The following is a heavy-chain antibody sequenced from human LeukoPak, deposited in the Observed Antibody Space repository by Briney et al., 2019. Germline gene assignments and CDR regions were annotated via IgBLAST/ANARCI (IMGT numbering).Heavy chain of an antibody. D-gene: IGHD2-2*02. J-gene: IGHJ3*02. Sequence: GESLKISCKGSGYSFTSYWIGWVRQMPGKGLEWMEIIYPGGSDTRYSPSFQGQVTISADKSISTAYLQWSSLKASDTAMYYCATAILRRCSSTSCYKRDDAFDIWGQGTIVTVSS. CDR3: ATAILRRCSSTSCYKRDDAFDI. V-gene: IGHV5-51*01. CDR2: IYPGGSDT. CDR1: GYSFTSYW.